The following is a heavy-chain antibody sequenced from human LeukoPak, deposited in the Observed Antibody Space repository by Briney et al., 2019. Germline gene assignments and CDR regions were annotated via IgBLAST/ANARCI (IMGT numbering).Heavy chain of an antibody. CDR2: ISGSGGST. CDR1: GFTFSSYA. V-gene: IGHV3-23*01. Sequence: GGSLRLSCAASGFTFSSYAMSWVRQAPGKGLEWVSAISGSGGSTYYADSVKGRFTISRDNSKNTLYLQMNSLRAEDTAVYYCARDGDTVLTRGYYYYMDAWGKGTTVTVSS. J-gene: IGHJ6*03. CDR3: ARDGDTVLTRGYYYYMDA. D-gene: IGHD4-23*01.